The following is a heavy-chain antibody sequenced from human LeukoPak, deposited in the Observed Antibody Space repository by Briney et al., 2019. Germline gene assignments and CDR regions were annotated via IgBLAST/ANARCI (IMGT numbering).Heavy chain of an antibody. CDR3: AREIAADYYDNSGYSPEAFDV. V-gene: IGHV3-21*01. J-gene: IGHJ3*01. CDR2: ISSSGKYI. CDR1: GFTFSAHS. Sequence: GGSLRLSCAASGFTFSAHSMNWVRQAPGKGLEWVSSISSSGKYIYYAASVRGRFTISRDNDKDSLLLQMNSLRGDDTAVYFCAREIAADYYDNSGYSPEAFDVWGQGTVVTVSS. D-gene: IGHD3-22*01.